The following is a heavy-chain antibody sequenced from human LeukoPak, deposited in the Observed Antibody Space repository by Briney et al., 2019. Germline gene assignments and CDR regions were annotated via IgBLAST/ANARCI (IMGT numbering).Heavy chain of an antibody. CDR1: GFTLRYG. Sequence: GGSLRLSCAASGFTLRYGMSWGRQAPGRGREWGSGVSGSGGSTYYADSVKGRFTISRDTSKDTMYLQLNSLRPEDTAVYYCVRVISGTPNWFDPWGQGTLVTVSS. V-gene: IGHV3-23*01. CDR2: VSGSGGST. D-gene: IGHD1-20*01. CDR3: VRVISGTPNWFDP. J-gene: IGHJ5*02.